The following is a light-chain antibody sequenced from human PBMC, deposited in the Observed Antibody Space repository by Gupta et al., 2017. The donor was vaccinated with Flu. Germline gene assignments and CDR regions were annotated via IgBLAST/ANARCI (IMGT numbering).Light chain of an antibody. J-gene: IGKJ5*01. V-gene: IGKV1-9*01. Sequence: DIQLTQSPSFLSASVGDRVTITCRASQDISTYLAWYKQKPGKAPRPLMFAASTLQSGVTSRFGGSGYGKELALTSSSRQPEDFAPYYCQQSKSYSSISFGQGTQLDIK. CDR2: AAS. CDR1: QDISTY. CDR3: QQSKSYSSIS.